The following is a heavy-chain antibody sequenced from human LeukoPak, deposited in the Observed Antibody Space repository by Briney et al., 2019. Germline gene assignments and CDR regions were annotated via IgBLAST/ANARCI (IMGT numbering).Heavy chain of an antibody. D-gene: IGHD2-2*01. J-gene: IGHJ4*02. CDR1: GGSISNYY. CDR3: ARGKGCASTSCQWRY. CDR2: ISYSGGT. V-gene: IGHV4-59*01. Sequence: PSETLSLTFIVSGGSISNYYWSWIRQPPGKGLEWVAYISYSGGTDSNPSLKSRVTMSIDTSMNQFSLKVNSVTAADAAIYYCARGKGCASTSCQWRYWGQGTLVTVSS.